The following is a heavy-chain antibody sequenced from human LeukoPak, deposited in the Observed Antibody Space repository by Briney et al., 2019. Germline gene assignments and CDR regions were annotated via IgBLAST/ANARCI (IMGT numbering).Heavy chain of an antibody. CDR1: GFTFSSYS. CDR2: ISSSSSYI. V-gene: IGHV3-21*01. D-gene: IGHD6-13*01. Sequence: GGSLRLSCAASGFTFSSYSMNWVRQAPGKGLEWVSSISSSSSYIYYADSVKGRFTISRDNAKNSLYLQMNSLRAEDTAVYYCATAPGYSSSWYYFDYWGQGTLVTVSS. J-gene: IGHJ4*02. CDR3: ATAPGYSSSWYYFDY.